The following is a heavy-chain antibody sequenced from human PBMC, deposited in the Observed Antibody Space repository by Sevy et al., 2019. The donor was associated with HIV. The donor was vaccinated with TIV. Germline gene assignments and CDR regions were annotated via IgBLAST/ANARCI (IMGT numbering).Heavy chain of an antibody. V-gene: IGHV3-33*01. D-gene: IGHD4-17*01. CDR3: ARDLEFYDSGDYGPAFMPDY. J-gene: IGHJ4*02. CDR2: IWFDGSNT. CDR1: GFTFSSYG. Sequence: GGSLRLSCAASGFTFSSYGMHWVRQGPGKGLEWVAVIWFDGSNTYYADSVKGRFPISRDIATNTLHLHMNSLRAEDTAVYYCARDLEFYDSGDYGPAFMPDYWGQGTLVTVSS.